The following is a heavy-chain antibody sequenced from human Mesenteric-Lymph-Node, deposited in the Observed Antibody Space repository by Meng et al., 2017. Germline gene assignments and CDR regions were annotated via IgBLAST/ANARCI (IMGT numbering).Heavy chain of an antibody. D-gene: IGHD6-19*01. CDR3: ARDFQWLAYFDY. CDR2: ISYDGSNK. V-gene: IGHV3-30-3*01. CDR1: GFTFTNYA. J-gene: IGHJ4*02. Sequence: QVQLVESGGGVGQTGKSLRLSRVASGFTFTNYAVHWVRQAPGKGLEWLAVISYDGSNKDYADSVKGRFTISRDNSKNTLYLQVNSLRTEDTAVYYCARDFQWLAYFDYWGQGTLVTVSS.